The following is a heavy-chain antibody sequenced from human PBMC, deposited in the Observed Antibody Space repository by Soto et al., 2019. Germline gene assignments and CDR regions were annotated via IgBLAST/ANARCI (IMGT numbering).Heavy chain of an antibody. CDR3: ASEYWSGGSCYYYGMDV. V-gene: IGHV3-33*01. Sequence: QVQLVESGGGVVQPGRSLRLSCAASGFTFSSYGMHWVRQAPGKGLEWVAVIWYDGSNKYYADSVKGRFTISRDNSKNTLYLQMNSLRAEDTAVYYCASEYWSGGSCYYYGMDVWDQGTTVTVSS. D-gene: IGHD2-15*01. J-gene: IGHJ6*02. CDR1: GFTFSSYG. CDR2: IWYDGSNK.